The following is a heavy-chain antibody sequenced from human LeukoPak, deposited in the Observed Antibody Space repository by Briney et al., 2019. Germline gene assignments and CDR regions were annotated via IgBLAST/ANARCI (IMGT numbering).Heavy chain of an antibody. CDR3: ARGRRYYYGSGSFH. D-gene: IGHD3-10*01. V-gene: IGHV4-34*01. Sequence: SETLSLTCAVYGGSFSGYYWGWICHPPGKGLEWIGAINHSGSTNYNPSLKSRATISVDTSKNQFSLKLSSVTAADTAVYYCARGRRYYYGSGSFHWGQGTLVTVSS. CDR2: INHSGST. CDR1: GGSFSGYY. J-gene: IGHJ4*02.